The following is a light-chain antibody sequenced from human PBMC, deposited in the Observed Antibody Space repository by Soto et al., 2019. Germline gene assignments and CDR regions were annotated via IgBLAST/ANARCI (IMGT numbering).Light chain of an antibody. CDR2: AAS. CDR3: QQYGLT. CDR1: QSISTNY. V-gene: IGKV3-20*01. J-gene: IGKJ5*01. Sequence: EVVLTQSPGTLSLSPGERATLSCRASQSISTNYLAWYQQKPGQAPKLLIYAASSRLTGIPARFSGSGSGAXXXXXXXXXEHEDFALYSCQQYGLTFGQGTRLDIK.